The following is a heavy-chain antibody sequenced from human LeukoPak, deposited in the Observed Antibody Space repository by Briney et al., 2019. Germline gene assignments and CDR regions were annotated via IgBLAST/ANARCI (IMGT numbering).Heavy chain of an antibody. D-gene: IGHD1-26*01. Sequence: ASVKVSCKASGYTFTGYYMHWVRQAPGQGLEWMGWINPNSGGTNYAQKFQGRVTMTRDTSISTAYMELSRLRSDDTAVYYCARELTARRRIVGANLSGFGYWGQGTLPPSPQ. J-gene: IGHJ4*02. CDR2: INPNSGGT. CDR3: ARELTARRRIVGANLSGFGY. CDR1: GYTFTGYY. V-gene: IGHV1-2*02.